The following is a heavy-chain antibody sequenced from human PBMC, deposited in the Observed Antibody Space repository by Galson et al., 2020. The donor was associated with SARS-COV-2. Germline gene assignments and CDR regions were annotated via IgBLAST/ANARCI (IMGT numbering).Heavy chain of an antibody. V-gene: IGHV3-23*01. CDR2: IRGSGGST. Sequence: GESLKISCAASGFTFSSYAMSWVRQAPGKGLEWVSSIRGSGGSTYYADSVKGRFSISRDNSKNTLYLQMNSLRAEDTAVYYCAKHNGNWGWGLDHWGQGTLVTVSS. CDR1: GFTFSSYA. D-gene: IGHD7-27*01. J-gene: IGHJ4*02. CDR3: AKHNGNWGWGLDH.